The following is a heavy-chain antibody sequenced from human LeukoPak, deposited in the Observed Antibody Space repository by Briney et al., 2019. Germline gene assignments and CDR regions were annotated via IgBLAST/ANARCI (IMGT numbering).Heavy chain of an antibody. CDR1: GGSITSGRYW. Sequence: SSQTLSLTCTVSGGSITSGRYWRSWIRQHPGKGLEWIEYVYYSGSTYYSPSLRSRLSMSVDTSKNQFSLNLSSVTAADTAVYYCARAILTASGSVWYFDLWGRGTLVTVSS. V-gene: IGHV4-31*03. CDR2: VYYSGST. CDR3: ARAILTASGSVWYFDL. D-gene: IGHD3-3*01. J-gene: IGHJ2*01.